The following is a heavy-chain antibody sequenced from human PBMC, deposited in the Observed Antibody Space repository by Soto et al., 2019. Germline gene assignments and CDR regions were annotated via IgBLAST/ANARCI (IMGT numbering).Heavy chain of an antibody. CDR1: GYTFTSYS. J-gene: IGHJ6*02. V-gene: IGHV1-46*01. D-gene: IGHD6-6*01. CDR2: INPSSGRT. Sequence: ASVKVSCKASGYTFTSYSMHWVRQAPGQGLEWMGIINPSSGRTSYAQNFQGRVTMTSDTSTSIVYMEMSSLKSEDTAVYYCARGSGASSSFWYYYGMDVWGQGTTVTVS. CDR3: ARGSGASSSFWYYYGMDV.